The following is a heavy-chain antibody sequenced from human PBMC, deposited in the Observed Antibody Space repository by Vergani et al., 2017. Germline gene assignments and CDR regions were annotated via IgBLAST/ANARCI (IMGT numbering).Heavy chain of an antibody. CDR1: GYSFTSYW. CDR3: ARTKLSSSSSGGFDP. CDR2: IDPSDSYT. Sequence: EVQLVQSGAEVKKPGESLRISCKGSGYSFTSYWISWVRQMPGKGLEWMGRIDPSDSYTNYSPSFQGHVTISADKSISTAYLQWSSLKASDTAMYYCARTKLSSSSSGGFDPWGQGTLVTVSS. V-gene: IGHV5-10-1*01. D-gene: IGHD6-13*01. J-gene: IGHJ5*02.